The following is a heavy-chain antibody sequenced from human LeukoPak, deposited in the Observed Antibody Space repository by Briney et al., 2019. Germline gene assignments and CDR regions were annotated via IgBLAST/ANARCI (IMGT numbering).Heavy chain of an antibody. J-gene: IGHJ6*02. CDR1: GYTFTSYD. V-gene: IGHV1-8*01. CDR3: ARGLVSSHGMDV. CDR2: KNPNSGRT. Sequence: ASVKVSCKASGYTFTSYDINWVRQATGQGLEWMGFKNPNSGRTGFAQKFQGRFTMTTDTSISTAYMELSSLTSEDTAVYYCARGLVSSHGMDVWGQGTTVTVSS.